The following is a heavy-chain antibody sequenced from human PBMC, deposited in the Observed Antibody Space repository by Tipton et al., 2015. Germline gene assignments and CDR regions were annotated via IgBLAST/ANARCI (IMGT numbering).Heavy chain of an antibody. J-gene: IGHJ4*02. D-gene: IGHD1-26*01. V-gene: IGHV5-51*01. CDR1: GYSFTTSW. CDR3: ARLDSGSYDY. Sequence: QLVQSGAEVKKPGESLKISCKGSGYSFTTSWIGWVRQMPGKGLEWMGIIYPGDSDTKYNPSFQGHITISADKSITTAYVQWNSLKASDTAMYYCARLDSGSYDYWGQGTLVTVSS. CDR2: IYPGDSDT.